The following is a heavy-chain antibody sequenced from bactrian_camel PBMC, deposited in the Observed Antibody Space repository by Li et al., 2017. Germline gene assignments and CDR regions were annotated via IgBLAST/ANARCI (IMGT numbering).Heavy chain of an antibody. J-gene: IGHJ4*01. CDR3: ASDCAAAFVIRAINPLFNY. Sequence: HVQLVESGGGSVQAGGSLTLSCEVFGYDHNNYCLGWVRQAPGQEREGVAANDGEDTTDYADSVKGRFTISRGSTKNIVSLQMNNLKPEDTGTYYCASDCAAAFVIRAINPLFNYWGQGTQVTVS. V-gene: IGHV3S53*01. CDR1: GYDHNNYC. CDR2: NDGEDTT.